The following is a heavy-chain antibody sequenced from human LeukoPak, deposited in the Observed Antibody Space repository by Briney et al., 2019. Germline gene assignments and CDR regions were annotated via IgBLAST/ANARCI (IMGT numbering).Heavy chain of an antibody. CDR3: ARMPIDCSGGSCYKGFNY. CDR1: GFTFSSYS. D-gene: IGHD2-15*01. V-gene: IGHV3-21*01. J-gene: IGHJ4*02. CDR2: ISSSSYI. Sequence: GGSLRLSCAASGFTFSSYSMNWVRQAPGKGLEWVSSISSSSYIYYADSVKGRFTISRDNAKNSLYLQMNSLRAEDTAVYYCARMPIDCSGGSCYKGFNYWGQGTLVTVSS.